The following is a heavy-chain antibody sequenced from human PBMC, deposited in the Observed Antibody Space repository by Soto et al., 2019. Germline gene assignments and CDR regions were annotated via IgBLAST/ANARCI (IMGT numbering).Heavy chain of an antibody. CDR2: ISAYNGNT. Sequence: QVQLVQSGAEVKKPGASVKVSCKASGYTFTSYGISWVRQAPGQGLEWMGWISAYNGNTNYAQKLQGRVTMTTDTSTSTAYMELRSLRSDDTAVYYCAWEDIVVVVAANINYYYGMDVWGQGTTVTVSS. D-gene: IGHD2-15*01. V-gene: IGHV1-18*04. J-gene: IGHJ6*02. CDR3: AWEDIVVVVAANINYYYGMDV. CDR1: GYTFTSYG.